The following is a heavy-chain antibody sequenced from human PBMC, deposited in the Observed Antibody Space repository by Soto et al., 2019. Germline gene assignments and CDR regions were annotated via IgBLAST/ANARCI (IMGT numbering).Heavy chain of an antibody. J-gene: IGHJ4*02. D-gene: IGHD2-15*01. Sequence: QLQLQESGPGLVKPSETLSLTCTVSGGSISSSSYYWGWIRQPPGKGLEWIGSIYYSGSTYYNPSLKSRVTISVDTSKNQFSLKLSSVTAADTAVYYCARGGWTGAFDYWGQGTLVTVSS. V-gene: IGHV4-39*01. CDR3: ARGGWTGAFDY. CDR1: GGSISSSSYY. CDR2: IYYSGST.